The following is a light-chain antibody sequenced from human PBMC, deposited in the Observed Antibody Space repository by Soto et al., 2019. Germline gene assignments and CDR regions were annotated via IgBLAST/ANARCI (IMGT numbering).Light chain of an antibody. CDR3: QQDNSYPYT. V-gene: IGKV1-5*03. CDR2: KAS. J-gene: IGKJ2*01. CDR1: ENIKSW. Sequence: DIQMTQSPSTLSASVGDSVTIACRASENIKSWLAWYQQQPGKAPKLLIYKASSLQSGVPSRFSRSGSGTEFTLTISSLQADDFATYYCQQDNSYPYTFGQGTRLEIK.